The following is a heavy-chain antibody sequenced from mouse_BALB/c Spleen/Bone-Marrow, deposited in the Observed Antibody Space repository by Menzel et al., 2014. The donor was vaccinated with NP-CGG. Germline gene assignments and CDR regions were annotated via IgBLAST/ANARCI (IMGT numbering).Heavy chain of an antibody. D-gene: IGHD2-4*01. V-gene: IGHV5-9-3*01. J-gene: IGHJ3*01. CDR1: GFTFSSYA. CDR3: ARRDYAY. Sequence: EVQVVESGGGLVKPGGSLKLSCAASGFTFSSYAMSWVRQTPEKRLEWVATISSGGSYTYYPDSVKGRFTISRDNTKNTLYLQMSSLRSEDTAMYYCARRDYAYWRQGTLVTVSA. CDR2: ISSGGSYT.